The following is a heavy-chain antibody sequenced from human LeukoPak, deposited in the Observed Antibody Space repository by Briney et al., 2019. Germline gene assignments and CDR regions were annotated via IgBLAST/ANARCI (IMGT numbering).Heavy chain of an antibody. CDR1: GFTFSSYG. V-gene: IGHV3-30*18. CDR3: AKDRNRSYFDY. J-gene: IGHJ4*02. Sequence: GGSLRLSCAASGFTFSSYGMHWVRQAPGKGLEWVAVISYDGSNKYYADSVKGRFTISRDNPKNTLYLQMNSLRAEDTAVYYCAKDRNRSYFDYWGQGTLVTVSS. CDR2: ISYDGSNK. D-gene: IGHD1-14*01.